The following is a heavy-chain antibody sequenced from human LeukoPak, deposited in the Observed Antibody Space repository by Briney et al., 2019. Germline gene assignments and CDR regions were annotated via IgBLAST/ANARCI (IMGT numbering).Heavy chain of an antibody. D-gene: IGHD1-1*01. J-gene: IGHJ4*02. V-gene: IGHV3-66*01. CDR1: GFIVSSNY. CDR2: IYSGGST. Sequence: GGSLRLSCAASGFIVSSNYMSWVRQAPGKGLEWVSVIYSGGSTHYADSVKGRFTISRDNSKNTLYLQMNSLRAEDTAVYYCARAATWIYFDYWGQGTLVTVSS. CDR3: ARAATWIYFDY.